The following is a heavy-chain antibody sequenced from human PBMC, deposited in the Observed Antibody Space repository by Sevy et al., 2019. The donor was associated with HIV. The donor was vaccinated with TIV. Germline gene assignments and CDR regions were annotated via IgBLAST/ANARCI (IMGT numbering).Heavy chain of an antibody. Sequence: GGSLRLSCAASGFTFSSYGMHWVRQAPGKGLEWVAVISYDGSNKYYADSVKGRFTISRDNSKNTLYLQVNSLRAEDTAVYYCAKDGSTGGRYSSSWHRQKSGYFQHWGQGTLVTVSS. D-gene: IGHD6-13*01. V-gene: IGHV3-30*18. CDR2: ISYDGSNK. CDR3: AKDGSTGGRYSSSWHRQKSGYFQH. J-gene: IGHJ1*01. CDR1: GFTFSSYG.